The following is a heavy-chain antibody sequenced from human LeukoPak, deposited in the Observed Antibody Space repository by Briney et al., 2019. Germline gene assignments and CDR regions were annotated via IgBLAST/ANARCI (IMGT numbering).Heavy chain of an antibody. D-gene: IGHD3-9*01. Sequence: ASVKVSCKASGYTFSGYYMHWVRQAPGQGLEWMGGIIPIFGTANYAQKFQGRVTITADESTSTAYMELSSLRSEDTAVYYCAIDGDYDILTGFRRFDYWGQGTLVTVSS. J-gene: IGHJ4*02. CDR1: GYTFSGYY. CDR3: AIDGDYDILTGFRRFDY. V-gene: IGHV1-69*13. CDR2: IIPIFGTA.